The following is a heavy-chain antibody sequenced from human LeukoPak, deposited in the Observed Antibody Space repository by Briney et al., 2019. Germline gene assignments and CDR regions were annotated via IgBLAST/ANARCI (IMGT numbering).Heavy chain of an antibody. CDR1: GFTFDDYA. Sequence: GGSLRLSCAASGFTFDDYAMHWVRQAPGKGLEWVSYISSSSSTIYYADSVKGRFTISRDNAKNSLYLQMNSLRAEDTALYYCAKAGYGGNSFLNWGQGTLVTVSS. V-gene: IGHV3-48*04. CDR2: ISSSSSTI. J-gene: IGHJ4*02. CDR3: AKAGYGGNSFLN. D-gene: IGHD4-23*01.